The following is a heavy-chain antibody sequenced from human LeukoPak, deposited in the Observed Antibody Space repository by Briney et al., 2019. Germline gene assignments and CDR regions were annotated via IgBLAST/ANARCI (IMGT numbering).Heavy chain of an antibody. Sequence: ASVKVSCKAFGGTFSSYVINWVRQAPGQGLEWMGGIIPIFGTANYAQKFQGRVTITTDESTSTAYMELSSLRSEDTAVYYCARDYGDYVDFYYWGQGTLVTVSS. CDR1: GGTFSSYV. J-gene: IGHJ4*02. CDR3: ARDYGDYVDFYY. CDR2: IIPIFGTA. V-gene: IGHV1-69*05. D-gene: IGHD4-17*01.